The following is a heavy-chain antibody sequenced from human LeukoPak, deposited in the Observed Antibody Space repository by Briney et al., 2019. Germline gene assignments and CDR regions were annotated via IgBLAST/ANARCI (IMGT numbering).Heavy chain of an antibody. CDR2: ISAYNGNT. D-gene: IGHD3-10*01. CDR3: ARGSGSYYNVPWFDP. Sequence: GASVKVSCKASGYTFTSYGISWVRQAPGQGLEWMGWISAYNGNTNYAQKLQGRVTMTTDTSTSTAYMELSSLRSEDTAVYYCARGSGSYYNVPWFDPWGQGTLVTVSS. CDR1: GYTFTSYG. J-gene: IGHJ5*02. V-gene: IGHV1-18*01.